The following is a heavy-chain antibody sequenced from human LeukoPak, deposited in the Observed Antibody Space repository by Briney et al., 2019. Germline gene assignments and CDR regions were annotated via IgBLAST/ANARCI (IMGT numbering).Heavy chain of an antibody. CDR1: GFTFSSYA. J-gene: IGHJ4*02. V-gene: IGHV3-23*01. CDR2: ISGSGGST. CDR3: AKDQFTQEGYFDY. D-gene: IGHD5-24*01. Sequence: PGGSLRLSCAASGFTFSSYAMSWVRRAPGKGLEWVSSISGSGGSTYYADSVKGRFTISRDNSKNTLSLQINSLRAEDTALYYCAKDQFTQEGYFDYWGQGTLVTVSS.